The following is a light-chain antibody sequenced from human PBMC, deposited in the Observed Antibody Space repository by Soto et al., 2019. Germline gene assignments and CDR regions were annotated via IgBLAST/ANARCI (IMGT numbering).Light chain of an antibody. CDR2: GAS. CDR1: QSVSSSY. V-gene: IGKV3-20*01. J-gene: IGKJ1*01. Sequence: EIVLTQSPGTLSLSPGERATLSCRASQSVSSSYLAWYQQKPGQAPRLLLYGASSRATGIPDRFSGSGSGTDFTLTISRLEPEDFAGYYCQQYRSSPWTFGKETNEEIK. CDR3: QQYRSSPWT.